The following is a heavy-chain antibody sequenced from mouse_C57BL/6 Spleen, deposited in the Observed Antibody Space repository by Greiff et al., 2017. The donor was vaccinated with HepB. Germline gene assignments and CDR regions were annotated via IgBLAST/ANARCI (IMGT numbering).Heavy chain of an antibody. CDR3: TLYGGRLFDY. D-gene: IGHD1-1*01. J-gene: IGHJ2*01. Sequence: VQLQQSGAELVRPGASVTLSCKASGYTFTDYEMHWVKQTPVHGLEWIGAIDPETGGTAYNQKFKGKAILTADKSSSTAYMELRSLTSEDSAVYYCTLYGGRLFDYWGQGTTLTVSS. CDR2: IDPETGGT. V-gene: IGHV1-15*01. CDR1: GYTFTDYE.